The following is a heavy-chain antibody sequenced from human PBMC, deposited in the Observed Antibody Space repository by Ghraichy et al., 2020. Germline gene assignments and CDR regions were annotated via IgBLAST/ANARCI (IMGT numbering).Heavy chain of an antibody. CDR3: ARYGSGSYYYYYGMDV. V-gene: IGHV4-59*01. CDR2: IYYSGST. Sequence: SETLSLTCTVSGGSISSYYWSWIRQPPGKGLEWIGYIYYSGSTNYNPSLKSRVTISVDTSKNQFSLKLSSVTAADTAVYYCARYGSGSYYYYYGMDVWGQGTTVTVSS. J-gene: IGHJ6*02. CDR1: GGSISSYY. D-gene: IGHD3-10*01.